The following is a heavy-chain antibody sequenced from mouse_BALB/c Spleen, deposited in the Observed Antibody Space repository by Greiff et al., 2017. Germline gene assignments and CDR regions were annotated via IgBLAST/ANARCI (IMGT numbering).Heavy chain of an antibody. Sequence: EVQLVESGGGLVKPGGSLKLSCAASGFTFSSYTMSWVRQTPEKRLEWVATISSGGGNTYYPDSVKGRFTISRDNAKNNLYLQMSSLRSEDTALYYCARLDYDYYAMDYWGQGTSVTVSS. J-gene: IGHJ4*01. CDR2: ISSGGGNT. D-gene: IGHD2-4*01. CDR1: GFTFSSYT. CDR3: ARLDYDYYAMDY. V-gene: IGHV5-9*03.